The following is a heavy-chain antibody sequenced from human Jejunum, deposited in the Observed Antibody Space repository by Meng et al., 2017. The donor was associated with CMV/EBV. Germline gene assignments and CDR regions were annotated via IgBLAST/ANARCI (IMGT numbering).Heavy chain of an antibody. D-gene: IGHD1-20*01. CDR1: GGSSTNNDYY. CDR3: ARDRDDNWRNFDY. V-gene: IGHV4-39*07. J-gene: IGHJ4*02. CDR2: SSYSGRP. Sequence: SGGSSTNNDYYWGWIRQSPGKELGWIGSSSYSGRPYYNPSLKSRVTISVDTSKNQFSLMLTSVTAADTAVYYCARDRDDNWRNFDYWGQGTLVTVSS.